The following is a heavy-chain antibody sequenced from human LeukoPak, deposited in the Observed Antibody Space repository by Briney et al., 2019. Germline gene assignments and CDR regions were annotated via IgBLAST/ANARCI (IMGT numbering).Heavy chain of an antibody. J-gene: IGHJ3*02. CDR3: AKVSIAAAGGAFDI. D-gene: IGHD6-13*01. V-gene: IGHV3-9*01. CDR1: GFTFGDYA. Sequence: PGRSLRLSCAASGFTFGDYAMHWVRQAPGKGLEWVSGISWNSGSIGYADSVKGRFTISRDNAKNSLYLQMNSLRAEDTALYYCAKVSIAAAGGAFDIWGQGTMVTVSS. CDR2: ISWNSGSI.